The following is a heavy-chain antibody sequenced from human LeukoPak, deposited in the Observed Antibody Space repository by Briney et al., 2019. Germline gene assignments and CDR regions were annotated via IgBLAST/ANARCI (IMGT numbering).Heavy chain of an antibody. J-gene: IGHJ6*04. CDR2: ISGSGGST. D-gene: IGHD2-2*01. CDR3: AKDLPEPYCSSTSCYGGYYYGMDV. Sequence: PGGSLRLSCAASGFTFSSYSMNWVRRAPGKGLEWVSAISGSGGSTYYADSVKGRFTISRDNSKNTLYLQMNSLRAEDTAVYYCAKDLPEPYCSSTSCYGGYYYGMDVWGKGTTVTVSS. V-gene: IGHV3-23*01. CDR1: GFTFSSYS.